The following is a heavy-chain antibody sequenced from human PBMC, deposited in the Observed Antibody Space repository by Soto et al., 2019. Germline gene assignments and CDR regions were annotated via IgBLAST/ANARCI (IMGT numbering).Heavy chain of an antibody. CDR3: AKDPALYCSTISCLNWFDP. D-gene: IGHD2-2*01. V-gene: IGHV3-30*18. Sequence: QVQLVESGGGVVQPGRSLRLSCEASGFTFSSYGMHWVRQAPGKGLEWVAVISYDGANKYYADSVKGRFTISRDNSKRTLYLQMNSLRAEDTAVFYCAKDPALYCSTISCLNWFDPWGQGTLVTVSS. CDR1: GFTFSSYG. CDR2: ISYDGANK. J-gene: IGHJ5*02.